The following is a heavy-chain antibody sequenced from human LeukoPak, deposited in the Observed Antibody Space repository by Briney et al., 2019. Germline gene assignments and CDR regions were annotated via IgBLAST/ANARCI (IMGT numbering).Heavy chain of an antibody. V-gene: IGHV4-59*01. CDR2: IYYSGTA. J-gene: IGHJ4*02. Sequence: SENLSLTCTVSGGSISGYSWSWIRQPPGKGLEWIGYIYYSGTATYSRSLKSRVTISLDTSKSQFSLSLNSVSAADTAIYFCARGTTNLYRSGFDSWGQGTLVTVSA. CDR3: ARGTTNLYRSGFDS. CDR1: GGSISGYS. D-gene: IGHD1-14*01.